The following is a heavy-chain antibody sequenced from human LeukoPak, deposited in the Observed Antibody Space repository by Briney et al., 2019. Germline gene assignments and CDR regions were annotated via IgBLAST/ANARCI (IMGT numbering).Heavy chain of an antibody. CDR1: GYTFTSYY. V-gene: IGHV1-46*03. CDR2: INPSGGST. J-gene: IGHJ5*02. D-gene: IGHD6-19*01. CDR3: ARSPRSSGWYGWWFDP. Sequence: ASVKVSCKASGYTFTSYYMHWVRQAPGQGLEWMGIINPSGGSTNYAQKFQGRVTMTRDTSTSTDYMELSSLRSEDTAVYYCARSPRSSGWYGWWFDPWGQGTLVTVSS.